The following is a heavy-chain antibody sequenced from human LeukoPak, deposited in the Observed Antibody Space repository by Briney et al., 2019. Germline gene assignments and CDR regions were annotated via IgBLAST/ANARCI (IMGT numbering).Heavy chain of an antibody. Sequence: GESLKISCKGSVYSFTSYWIGWVRWMPVKGLEWTGIIYPGDSDTRYSPSFQGQVTLSADTSIRTAYLQWSSLKASDTAMYYCAFGEPAAIGRWFDPWGQGTLVTVSS. V-gene: IGHV5-51*01. CDR1: VYSFTSYW. D-gene: IGHD2-2*01. CDR2: IYPGDSDT. J-gene: IGHJ5*02. CDR3: AFGEPAAIGRWFDP.